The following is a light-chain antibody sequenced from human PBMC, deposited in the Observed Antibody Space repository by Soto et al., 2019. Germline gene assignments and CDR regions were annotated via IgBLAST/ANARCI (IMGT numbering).Light chain of an antibody. CDR1: QSLLHSNGYTY. V-gene: IGKV2-28*01. J-gene: IGKJ3*01. Sequence: DIVMTQSPLSLPVTPGEPASISCRSSQSLLHSNGYTYLDWYLQKPGQSPQLLIYCGSNLASGVTDRLSGSGSGTDFTLKISRVEAEDVGVYYCRQALQTPLTFSPGTKVDIK. CDR2: CGS. CDR3: RQALQTPLT.